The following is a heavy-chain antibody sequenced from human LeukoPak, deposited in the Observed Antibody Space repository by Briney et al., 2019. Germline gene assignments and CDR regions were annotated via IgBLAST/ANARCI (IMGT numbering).Heavy chain of an antibody. V-gene: IGHV3-30*04. Sequence: GGSLRLSCAASGFTFSSYAMHWVRQAPGKGLEWVAVISYDGSNKYYADSVKGRFTISRDNAKNSLYLQMNSLRAEDTAVYYCARDPARYYDSSGYHQFDYWGQGTLVTVSS. D-gene: IGHD3-22*01. CDR3: ARDPARYYDSSGYHQFDY. CDR2: ISYDGSNK. CDR1: GFTFSSYA. J-gene: IGHJ4*02.